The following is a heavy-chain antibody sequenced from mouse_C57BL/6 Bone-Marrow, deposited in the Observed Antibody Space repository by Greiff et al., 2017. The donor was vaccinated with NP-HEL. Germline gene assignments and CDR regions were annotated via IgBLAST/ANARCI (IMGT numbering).Heavy chain of an antibody. J-gene: IGHJ3*01. CDR3: ARPGIYYDYGGAFAY. Sequence: EVQLVESGGGLVKPGGSLKLSCAASGFTFSDYGMHWVRQAPEKGLEWVAYISSGSSTIYYAGTVKGRFTISRDNAKNTLFLQMTSLRSEDTAMYYCARPGIYYDYGGAFAYWGQGTLVTVSA. D-gene: IGHD2-4*01. V-gene: IGHV5-17*01. CDR1: GFTFSDYG. CDR2: ISSGSSTI.